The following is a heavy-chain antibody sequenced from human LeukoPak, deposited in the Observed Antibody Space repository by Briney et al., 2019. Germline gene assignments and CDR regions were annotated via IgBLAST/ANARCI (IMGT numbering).Heavy chain of an antibody. Sequence: GASVKVSCKASGYTFTSYGISWVRQAPGQGLEWMGWISAYNGNTNYAQKLQGRVTMTTDTSTSTAYMELRSLRSDDTAVYYCARDFGKSITIFGVVIYYYYMDVWGKGTTVTVSS. D-gene: IGHD3-3*01. J-gene: IGHJ6*03. CDR3: ARDFGKSITIFGVVIYYYYMDV. CDR1: GYTFTSYG. CDR2: ISAYNGNT. V-gene: IGHV1-18*01.